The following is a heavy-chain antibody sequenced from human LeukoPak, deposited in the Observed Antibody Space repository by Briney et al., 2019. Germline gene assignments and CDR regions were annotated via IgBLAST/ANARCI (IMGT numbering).Heavy chain of an antibody. V-gene: IGHV3-48*04. J-gene: IGHJ6*03. D-gene: IGHD6-13*01. CDR3: VRDPSYGSSWYYYMDV. Sequence: EGSQRLSCAASEFTFVRYAMNWVRQAPGKGLEGVSYISSSSFNIGCADSVEGRFTISRDNSKNSLYLQMDSLRVEDTAVYYCVRDPSYGSSWYYYMDVWGKGTTVTVSS. CDR1: EFTFVRYA. CDR2: ISSSSFNI.